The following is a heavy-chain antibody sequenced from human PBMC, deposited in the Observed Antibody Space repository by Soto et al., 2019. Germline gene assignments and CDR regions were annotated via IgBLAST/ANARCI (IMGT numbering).Heavy chain of an antibody. Sequence: GGSLRLSCAASGFTFGSYGMHWVRQAPGKGLEWVAVIWYDGSNKYYADSVKGRFTISRDNSKNTLYLQMNSLRAEDTAVYYCARFLRVREEVYATREIDFYYYGMDVWGQGTTVTVS. CDR1: GFTFGSYG. D-gene: IGHD2-8*01. V-gene: IGHV3-33*01. J-gene: IGHJ6*02. CDR3: ARFLRVREEVYATREIDFYYYGMDV. CDR2: IWYDGSNK.